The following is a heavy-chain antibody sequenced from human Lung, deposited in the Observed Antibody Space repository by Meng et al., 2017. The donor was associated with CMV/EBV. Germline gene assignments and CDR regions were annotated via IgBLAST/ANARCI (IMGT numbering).Heavy chain of an antibody. CDR2: LDSQESSM. V-gene: IGHV3-74*03. CDR3: VREGGQWFY. J-gene: IGHJ4*02. D-gene: IGHD3-22*01. Sequence: EVELVEAGGGLVQPGGSLRLSCAASGFTFSNYWMHWVRQVPGKAPVGVSRLDSQESSMTYADSVKGRFTVSRDNGKNTLYLQMNSLRIEDTAVYHCVREGGQWFYWGQGTLVTVSS. CDR1: GFTFSNYW.